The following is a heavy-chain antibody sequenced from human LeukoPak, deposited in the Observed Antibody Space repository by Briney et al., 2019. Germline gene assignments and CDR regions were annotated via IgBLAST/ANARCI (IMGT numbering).Heavy chain of an antibody. Sequence: GGSLRLSCAASGFSFDEYGMSWVRQAPGKGLEWVSGINWNGGTTGYADSVKGRFTISRDNAKNALYLQMNSLRVEDTALYYCARHESGSYYLINFDYWGQGTLVTVP. V-gene: IGHV3-20*04. CDR3: ARHESGSYYLINFDY. CDR1: GFSFDEYG. CDR2: INWNGGTT. D-gene: IGHD1-26*01. J-gene: IGHJ4*02.